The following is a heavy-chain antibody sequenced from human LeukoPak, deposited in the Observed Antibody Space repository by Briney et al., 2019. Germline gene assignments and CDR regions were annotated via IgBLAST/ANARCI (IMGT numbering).Heavy chain of an antibody. CDR3: ARLLTYYYDSSEEPFDY. V-gene: IGHV4-4*07. CDR2: IYASGST. Sequence: SETLSLTCTVSGGSISSFYWSWIRQPAGKGLEWIGRIYASGSTNYNPSLKSRVTISVDTSKNQFSLKLSSVTAADTAVYYCARLLTYYYDSSEEPFDYWGQGTLVTVSS. D-gene: IGHD3-22*01. J-gene: IGHJ4*02. CDR1: GGSISSFY.